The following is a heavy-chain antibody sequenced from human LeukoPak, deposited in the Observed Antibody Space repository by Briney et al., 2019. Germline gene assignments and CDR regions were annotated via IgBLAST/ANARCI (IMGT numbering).Heavy chain of an antibody. CDR2: IKGDGSEK. CDR3: AKDWGYGEAGIDF. Sequence: PGGSLRLSCAASGFRFSSCWMSWVRQAPGKWLEWVAIIKGDGSEKAYVDSVKGRFSISRDNAENSVYLQMSSLRAEDTAVYYCAKDWGYGEAGIDFWGQGTLATVSS. V-gene: IGHV3-7*04. D-gene: IGHD3-16*01. J-gene: IGHJ4*02. CDR1: GFRFSSCW.